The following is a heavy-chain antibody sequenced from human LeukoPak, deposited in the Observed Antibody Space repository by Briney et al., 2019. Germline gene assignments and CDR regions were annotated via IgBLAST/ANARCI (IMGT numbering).Heavy chain of an antibody. J-gene: IGHJ3*02. CDR3: ARDDPGVAFDI. CDR2: VYYSGST. CDR1: GGSISSYY. Sequence: SETLSLTCTVSGGSISSYYWSWIRQPPGKGLEWIGYVYYSGSTNYNPSLKSRVTISVDTSKNQFSLKLSSVTAADTAVYYCARDDPGVAFDIWGQGTMVTVSS. D-gene: IGHD3-10*01. V-gene: IGHV4-59*01.